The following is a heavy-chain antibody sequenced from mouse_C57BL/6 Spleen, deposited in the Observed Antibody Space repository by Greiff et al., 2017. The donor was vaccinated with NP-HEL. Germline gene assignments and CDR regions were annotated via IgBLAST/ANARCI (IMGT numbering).Heavy chain of an antibody. CDR1: GYSFTGYY. Sequence: EVKLQESGPELVKPGASVKISCKASGYSFTGYYMNWVKQSPEKSLEWIGEINPSTGGTTYNQKFKAKATLTVDKSSSTAYMQLKSLTSEDSAVYYCARLYGEGYFDVWGTGTTVTVSS. CDR2: INPSTGGT. J-gene: IGHJ1*03. D-gene: IGHD1-1*02. CDR3: ARLYGEGYFDV. V-gene: IGHV1-42*01.